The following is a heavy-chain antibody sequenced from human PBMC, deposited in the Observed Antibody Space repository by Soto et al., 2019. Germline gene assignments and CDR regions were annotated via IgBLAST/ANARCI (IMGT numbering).Heavy chain of an antibody. CDR1: GGSDSTDY. Sequence: APRSLTRTASGGSDSTDYCTWIRQPAGKGLEWLGRVYNAERINYNPSLKSRVTMSMDTSKNQFSLKLTSVTAADTAVYFCAREPLAHSYVEFWGQGTPVTVS. V-gene: IGHV4-4*07. CDR3: AREPLAHSYVEF. CDR2: VYNAERI. J-gene: IGHJ4*02.